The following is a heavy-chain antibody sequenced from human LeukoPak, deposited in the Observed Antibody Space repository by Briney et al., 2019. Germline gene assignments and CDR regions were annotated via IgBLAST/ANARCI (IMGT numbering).Heavy chain of an antibody. V-gene: IGHV3-23*01. D-gene: IGHD3-10*01. CDR3: AKGYYGSGSYGWFDY. CDR2: ISGSGDRT. J-gene: IGHJ4*02. Sequence: PGGSLRLSCAASGFTFSSYEMNWVRRAPGKGLEWVSTISGSGDRTYYADSVKGRFTISRDNSKNTLFLHMNSLRAEDTAVYSCAKGYYGSGSYGWFDYWGQGTLVTVSS. CDR1: GFTFSSYE.